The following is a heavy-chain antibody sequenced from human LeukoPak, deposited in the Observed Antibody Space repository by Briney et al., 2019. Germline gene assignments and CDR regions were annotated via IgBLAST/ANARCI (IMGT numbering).Heavy chain of an antibody. J-gene: IGHJ2*01. CDR2: ISGHTGNT. D-gene: IGHD2-15*01. CDR1: GYTFTSYG. CDR3: ATDGYCSGGSCYGSWYFDL. Sequence: ASVKVSCKASGYTFTSYGFSWVRQAPGQGLEWMGWISGHTGNTKYAQKFQGRVTMTTDTSTSTAYMELRSLRSEDTTVYYCATDGYCSGGSCYGSWYFDLWGRGTLVTVSS. V-gene: IGHV1-18*01.